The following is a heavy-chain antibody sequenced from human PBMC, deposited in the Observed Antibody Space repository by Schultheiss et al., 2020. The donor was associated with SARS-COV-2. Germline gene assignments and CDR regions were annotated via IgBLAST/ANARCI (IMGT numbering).Heavy chain of an antibody. Sequence: SQTLSLTCAVYGGSFSGYYWSWIRQPPGKGLEWIGEINHSGSTNYNPSLKSRVTISVDTSKNQFSLRLSSVTAADTAVYFCARVEWPPGTGWFKFDYWGQGALVTVSS. CDR2: INHSGST. V-gene: IGHV4-34*01. D-gene: IGHD1-7*01. CDR1: GGSFSGYY. J-gene: IGHJ4*02. CDR3: ARVEWPPGTGWFKFDY.